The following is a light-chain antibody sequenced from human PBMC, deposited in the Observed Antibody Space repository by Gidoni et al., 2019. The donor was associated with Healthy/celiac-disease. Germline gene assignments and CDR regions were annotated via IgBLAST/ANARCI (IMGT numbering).Light chain of an antibody. CDR1: QIVSSN. Sequence: DIVMTHSPATLYVSPGERATLSCRASQIVSSNLACYEQKPGQAPRLLIYGASTRATGIPARCSGSGSEKEFTLTIGSLQSEDFAVYYCQQDNNWPPIFAFGPGTKVDIK. V-gene: IGKV3-15*01. CDR3: QQDNNWPPIFA. J-gene: IGKJ3*01. CDR2: GAS.